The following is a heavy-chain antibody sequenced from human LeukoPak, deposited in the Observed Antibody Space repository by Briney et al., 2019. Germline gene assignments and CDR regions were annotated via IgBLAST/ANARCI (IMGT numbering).Heavy chain of an antibody. Sequence: SETLSLTCAVYGGSFSGYYWSWIRQPPGKGLEWIGEINHSGSTNYNPSLKSRVTISVDTSKNQFSLKLSSVTAADTAVYYCARSGSYFYDYWGQGTLVTVSS. J-gene: IGHJ4*02. D-gene: IGHD1-26*01. CDR2: INHSGST. CDR3: ARSGSYFYDY. V-gene: IGHV4-34*01. CDR1: GGSFSGYY.